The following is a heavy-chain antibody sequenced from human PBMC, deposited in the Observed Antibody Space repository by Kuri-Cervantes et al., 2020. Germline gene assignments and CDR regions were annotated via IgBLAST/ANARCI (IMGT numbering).Heavy chain of an antibody. CDR2: MYHSGST. CDR1: GYFIRSGNY. J-gene: IGHJ6*02. Sequence: GSLRLSCAVSGYFIRSGNYWGWIRQTPGKGLEWIGSMYHSGSTYYNPSLKSRVTISVDTSKNEFSLKLSSVTAADTAVYFCARGFNGEVVVVAASSPGPSKSNYYGMDVWGQGTTVTVSS. V-gene: IGHV4-38-2*01. CDR3: ARGFNGEVVVVAASSPGPSKSNYYGMDV. D-gene: IGHD2-15*01.